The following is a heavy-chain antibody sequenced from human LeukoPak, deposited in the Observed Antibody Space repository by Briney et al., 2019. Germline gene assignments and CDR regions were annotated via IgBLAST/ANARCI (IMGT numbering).Heavy chain of an antibody. CDR2: INHSGST. J-gene: IGHJ5*02. D-gene: IGHD3-3*01. V-gene: IGHV4-34*01. Sequence: SETLSLTCTVSGGSISGYYWSWIRQPPGKGLEWIGEINHSGSTNYNPSLKSRVTISVDTSKNQFSLKLSSVTAADTAVYYCARVPLYYDFWSGLNWFDPWGQGTLVTVSS. CDR1: GGSISGYY. CDR3: ARVPLYYDFWSGLNWFDP.